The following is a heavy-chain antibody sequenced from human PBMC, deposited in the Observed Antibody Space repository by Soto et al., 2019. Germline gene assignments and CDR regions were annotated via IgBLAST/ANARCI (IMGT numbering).Heavy chain of an antibody. CDR3: ARGLKAYGGNSLYNWFDP. D-gene: IGHD4-17*01. V-gene: IGHV1-18*01. Sequence: QVQLVQSGAEVKKPGASVKVSCKASGYTFTSYGISWVRQAPGPGFEWMGWISAYNGNTNYAQKLQGRVTMTTDTTTSTAYMELRSLISDDTAVYYWARGLKAYGGNSLYNWFDPWGQGTLVTVSS. CDR2: ISAYNGNT. J-gene: IGHJ5*02. CDR1: GYTFTSYG.